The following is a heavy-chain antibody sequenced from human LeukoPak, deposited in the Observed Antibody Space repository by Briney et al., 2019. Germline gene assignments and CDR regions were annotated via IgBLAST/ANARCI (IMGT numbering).Heavy chain of an antibody. D-gene: IGHD4-17*01. CDR1: GFTFSSYS. CDR3: ARATDGDYVPY. CDR2: ISSSSSYI. Sequence: AGGSLRLSCAASGFTFSSYSMNWVRQAPGKGLEWVSSISSSSSYINYADSVKGRFTISRDNAKNSLYLQMNSLRAEDTAVYYCARATDGDYVPYWGQGTLVTVSS. J-gene: IGHJ4*02. V-gene: IGHV3-21*01.